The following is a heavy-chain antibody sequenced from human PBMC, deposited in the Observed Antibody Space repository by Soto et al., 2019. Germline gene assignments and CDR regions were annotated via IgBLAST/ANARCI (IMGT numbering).Heavy chain of an antibody. Sequence: AETLSLTCTVSGDSISSGSYWGWIRQPPGEGPEWIASIYHGGTTFYNPSLKSRISISVDTSKNQFSLRLTSVTAADTATYYCARVHVMVVAGSTFDYWGRGTLVTVSS. V-gene: IGHV4-38-2*02. CDR2: IYHGGTT. J-gene: IGHJ4*03. D-gene: IGHD6-19*01. CDR1: GDSISSGSY. CDR3: ARVHVMVVAGSTFDY.